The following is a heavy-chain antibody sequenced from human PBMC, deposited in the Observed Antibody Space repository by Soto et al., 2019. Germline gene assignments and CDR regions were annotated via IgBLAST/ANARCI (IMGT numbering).Heavy chain of an antibody. CDR3: ARGLKWPDS. CDR2: IFHSGRT. CDR1: GDSISGGSGY. Sequence: QVQLQESGPGLVKPSQTLSLTCTVSGDSISGGSGYWSWVRQHPGRGLEWLGYIFHSGRTYYSPSLSSRLTLSIDTSNNQLSLNPRSVTAADTAVYYCARGLKWPDSWGQGTLVTVSS. J-gene: IGHJ4*02. V-gene: IGHV4-31*03. D-gene: IGHD5-12*01.